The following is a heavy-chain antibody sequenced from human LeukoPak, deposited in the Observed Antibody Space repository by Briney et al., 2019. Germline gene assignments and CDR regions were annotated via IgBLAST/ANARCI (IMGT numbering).Heavy chain of an antibody. Sequence: GGSLRLSCAASGFTFSNYGMHWVRQAPGKGLEWVAGISYDGSNKYYSDSVKGRFTISRDNSKNTLYLQMNSLRAEDTGVYYCAKDSCSSTSCYEDFRGQGTLVTVSS. CDR2: ISYDGSNK. V-gene: IGHV3-30*18. D-gene: IGHD2-2*01. CDR1: GFTFSNYG. CDR3: AKDSCSSTSCYEDF. J-gene: IGHJ4*02.